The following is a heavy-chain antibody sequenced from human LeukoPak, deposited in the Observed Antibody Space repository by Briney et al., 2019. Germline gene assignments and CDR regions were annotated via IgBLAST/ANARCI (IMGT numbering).Heavy chain of an antibody. Sequence: PGGSLRLSCVASDFTFSNFGMHWVRQAPGKGLEWLSFIRYDGSNNYHADSVKGRFGISRDNSKNTLHLQMNTLRPDDTAVYYCARTAVAGTLRWFDLWGQGTLVIVSS. CDR2: IRYDGSNN. J-gene: IGHJ5*02. CDR3: ARTAVAGTLRWFDL. CDR1: DFTFSNFG. V-gene: IGHV3-30*02. D-gene: IGHD6-19*01.